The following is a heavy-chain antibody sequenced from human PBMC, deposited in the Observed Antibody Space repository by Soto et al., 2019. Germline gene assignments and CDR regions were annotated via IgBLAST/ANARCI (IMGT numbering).Heavy chain of an antibody. Sequence: QVQLVQSGAEVKKPGASVKVSCKASGYTFTSYDINWVRQATGQGLEWMGWMNPNSGNTGYAQKFQGRVTMTRNTSISTAYMELSSLRSEDTAVYYCARGSGGRGLMAGHYYYYGMDVWGQGTTVTVSS. CDR1: GYTFTSYD. D-gene: IGHD3-10*01. J-gene: IGHJ6*02. CDR2: MNPNSGNT. V-gene: IGHV1-8*01. CDR3: ARGSGGRGLMAGHYYYYGMDV.